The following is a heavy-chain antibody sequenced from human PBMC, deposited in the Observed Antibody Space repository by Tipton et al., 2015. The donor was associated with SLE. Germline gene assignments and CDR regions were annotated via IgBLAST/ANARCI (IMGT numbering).Heavy chain of an antibody. J-gene: IGHJ3*02. V-gene: IGHV5-51*03. CDR2: TYPGDSNT. CDR3: ARRDAQVGATAFDI. Sequence: QLVQSGAEVKEPGESLKISCKASGYTFTNYWIGWVRQMPGKGLEWMGLTYPGDSNTRYSPSFQGQVTISADKSISTAYLQWSSLKASDTAMYYCARRDAQVGATAFDIWGQGTMVTVS. D-gene: IGHD1-26*01. CDR1: GYTFTNYW.